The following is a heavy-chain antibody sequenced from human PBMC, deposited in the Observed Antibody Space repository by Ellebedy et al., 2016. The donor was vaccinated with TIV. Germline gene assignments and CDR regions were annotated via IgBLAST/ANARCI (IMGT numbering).Heavy chain of an antibody. CDR3: ARRGSYGDYAVQVNSWFDR. CDR1: GFSFRSYW. CDR2: IYQDGSTQ. V-gene: IGHV3-7*01. J-gene: IGHJ5*02. Sequence: GGSLRLSCVASGFSFRSYWMSWVRQAPGKGLEWVANIYQDGSTQYYVDSVKGRFTISRDNAKNSLFLQMNSLRVGDTAVYYCARRGSYGDYAVQVNSWFDRWGRGTLVSVSS. D-gene: IGHD3-16*01.